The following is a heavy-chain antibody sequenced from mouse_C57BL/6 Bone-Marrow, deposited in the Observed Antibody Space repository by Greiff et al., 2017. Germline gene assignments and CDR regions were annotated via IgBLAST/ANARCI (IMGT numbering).Heavy chain of an antibody. CDR1: GYTFTSYT. J-gene: IGHJ4*01. CDR3: AKLGHAMDY. Sequence: VQLVESGAELARPGASVKMSCKASGYTFTSYTMHWVKQRPGQGLEWIGYINPSSGYTKYNQQFKDKATLTADKSSSTAYMQLSSLTSEDSAVYYCAKLGHAMDYWGQGASVTVSS. V-gene: IGHV1-4*01. CDR2: INPSSGYT. D-gene: IGHD4-1*01.